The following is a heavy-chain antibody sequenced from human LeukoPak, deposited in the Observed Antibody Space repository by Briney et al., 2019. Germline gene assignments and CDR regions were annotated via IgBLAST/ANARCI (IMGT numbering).Heavy chain of an antibody. D-gene: IGHD6-19*01. Sequence: GASVKVSCKASGYTFTGYYMHWVRQAPGQGLEWMGWINPNSGGTNYAQKFQGWVTMTRDTSISTAYMELSRLRSNDTAIYYCAYSSGWWAFDYWGQGTLVTVSS. V-gene: IGHV1-2*04. CDR1: GYTFTGYY. J-gene: IGHJ4*02. CDR2: INPNSGGT. CDR3: AYSSGWWAFDY.